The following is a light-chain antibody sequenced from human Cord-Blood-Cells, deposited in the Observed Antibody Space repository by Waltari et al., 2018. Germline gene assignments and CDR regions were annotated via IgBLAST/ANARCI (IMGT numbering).Light chain of an antibody. CDR2: DVS. V-gene: IGLV2-14*01. Sequence: QSALTQPASVSGSPGQSITIPCTGTSSDVAGSNYVSWYHQHPGKAPQLMIYDVSNRPSGVSNRFSGSKSGNTASLTISGLQAEDEADYYCSSYTSSSTLVFGGGTKLTVL. CDR1: SSDVAGSNY. J-gene: IGLJ2*01. CDR3: SSYTSSSTLV.